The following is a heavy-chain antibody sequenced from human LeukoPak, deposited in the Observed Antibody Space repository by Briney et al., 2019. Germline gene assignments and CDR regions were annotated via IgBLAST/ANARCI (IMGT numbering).Heavy chain of an antibody. CDR3: ARDQSGWYLDY. J-gene: IGHJ4*02. Sequence: GGSLRLSCAASGFTFSSYSMNWVRQAPGKGLEWVSSISSSSSYIYYADSMKGRFTISRDNAKNSLYLQMNSLRAEDTAVYYCARDQSGWYLDYWGQGTLVTVSS. V-gene: IGHV3-21*01. CDR2: ISSSSSYI. D-gene: IGHD6-19*01. CDR1: GFTFSSYS.